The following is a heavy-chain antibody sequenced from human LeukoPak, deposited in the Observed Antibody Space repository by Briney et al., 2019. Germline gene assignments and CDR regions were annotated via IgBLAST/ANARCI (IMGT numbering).Heavy chain of an antibody. J-gene: IGHJ4*02. Sequence: ASETLSLTCTVSGGSISSYYWSWIRQPPGKGLEWIGYIYYSGSTNYNPSLKSRVTISVDTPKNQFSLKLSSVTAADTAVYYCAGKYYYDSSGYYLDYWGQGTLVTVSS. V-gene: IGHV4-59*01. CDR2: IYYSGST. CDR3: AGKYYYDSSGYYLDY. CDR1: GGSISSYY. D-gene: IGHD3-22*01.